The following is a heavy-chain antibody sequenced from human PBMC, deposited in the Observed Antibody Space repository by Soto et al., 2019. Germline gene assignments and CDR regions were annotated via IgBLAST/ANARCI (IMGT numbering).Heavy chain of an antibody. Sequence: GGSLRLSCASSVFTFSGYAVSCVRHSPGKWLEWVSAISGSGGNTYYADSVKGRFTISRDNSKNTMSLQMNSLRAEDTAVYYCAKDQVSRTGYSYGFGYWGQGTPVNVSS. J-gene: IGHJ4*02. V-gene: IGHV3-23*01. CDR3: AKDQVSRTGYSYGFGY. CDR2: ISGSGGNT. D-gene: IGHD5-18*01. CDR1: VFTFSGYA.